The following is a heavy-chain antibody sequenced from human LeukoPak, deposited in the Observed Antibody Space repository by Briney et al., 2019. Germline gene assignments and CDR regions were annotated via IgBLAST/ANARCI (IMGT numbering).Heavy chain of an antibody. J-gene: IGHJ6*04. CDR3: ARGGYCSGGSCYSDYYYGMDV. D-gene: IGHD2-15*01. Sequence: PSQTLSLTCAVSGGSISSGGYSWSWIRQPPGKGLEWIGYIYHSGSTYYHPSLKSRFTISVDRSKNQFSLKLSSVTAADTAVYYCARGGYCSGGSCYSDYYYGMDVWGKGTTVTVSS. V-gene: IGHV4-30-2*01. CDR1: GGSISSGGYS. CDR2: IYHSGST.